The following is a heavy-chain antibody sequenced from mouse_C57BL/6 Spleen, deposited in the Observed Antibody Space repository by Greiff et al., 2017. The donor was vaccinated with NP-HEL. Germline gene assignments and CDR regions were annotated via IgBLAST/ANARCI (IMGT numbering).Heavy chain of an antibody. Sequence: EVQRVESGGGLVKPGGSLKLSCAASGFTFSDYGMHWVRQAPEKGLEWVAYISSGSSTIYYADTVKGRFTISRDNAKNTLFLQMTSLRSEDTAMYYCARDTTVVATLHWYFDVWGTGTTVTVSS. V-gene: IGHV5-17*01. CDR2: ISSGSSTI. J-gene: IGHJ1*03. CDR1: GFTFSDYG. CDR3: ARDTTVVATLHWYFDV. D-gene: IGHD1-1*01.